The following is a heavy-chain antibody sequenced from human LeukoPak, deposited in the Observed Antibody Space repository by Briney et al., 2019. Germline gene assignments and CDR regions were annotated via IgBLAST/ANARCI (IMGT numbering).Heavy chain of an antibody. Sequence: SVKVSCKASRGTFSSYAISWVRQAPGLGLELMGGIIPNFGTAHYAQKFQGRVTITADESTSTAYMELSSLRSEDTAVYYCARDRPGRYCSNTSCYTASPFDPWGQGTLVIVSS. CDR1: RGTFSSYA. J-gene: IGHJ5*02. CDR2: IIPNFGTA. D-gene: IGHD2-2*02. CDR3: ARDRPGRYCSNTSCYTASPFDP. V-gene: IGHV1-69*13.